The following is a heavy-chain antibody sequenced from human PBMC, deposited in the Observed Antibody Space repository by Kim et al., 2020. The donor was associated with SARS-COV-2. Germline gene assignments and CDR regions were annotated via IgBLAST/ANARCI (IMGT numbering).Heavy chain of an antibody. Sequence: NARCTISRHNAKNSLYLQMNSLRAEDTAVYYCARDSIMVRGDPYYYGMDVWGQGTTVTVSS. CDR3: ARDSIMVRGDPYYYGMDV. J-gene: IGHJ6*02. V-gene: IGHV3-11*05. D-gene: IGHD3-10*01.